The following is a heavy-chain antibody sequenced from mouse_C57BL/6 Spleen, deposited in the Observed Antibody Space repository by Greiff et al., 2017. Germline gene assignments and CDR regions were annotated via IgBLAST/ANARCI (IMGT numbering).Heavy chain of an antibody. CDR3: TRYEGYYSNYSFAMGY. J-gene: IGHJ4*01. CDR1: GFTFSSYA. Sequence: EVKVEESGAGLVKPGGSLKLSCAASGFTFSSYAMSWVRQTPEKRLEWVAYISSCGDYIYYADTVKGRFTIARDNARNNLYLQMISLKSEDTAMYYCTRYEGYYSNYSFAMGYWGQGTSVTVSS. D-gene: IGHD2-5*01. V-gene: IGHV5-9-1*02. CDR2: ISSCGDYI.